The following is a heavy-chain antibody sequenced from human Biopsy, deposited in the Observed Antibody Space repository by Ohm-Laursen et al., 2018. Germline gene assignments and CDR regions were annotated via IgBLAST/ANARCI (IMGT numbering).Heavy chain of an antibody. V-gene: IGHV1-69*01. CDR2: IIPIFSTA. CDR3: ARDALGGGSYRFFY. D-gene: IGHD1-26*01. J-gene: IGHJ4*02. CDR1: GGTFTNYA. Sequence: SSVKVSCNASGGTFTNYAISWVRQAPGQGLEWMGGIIPIFSTANYAQKFQGRVTITADESTSTAYMELSSLRSDDTAVYYCARDALGGGSYRFFYWGQGSLVTVSS.